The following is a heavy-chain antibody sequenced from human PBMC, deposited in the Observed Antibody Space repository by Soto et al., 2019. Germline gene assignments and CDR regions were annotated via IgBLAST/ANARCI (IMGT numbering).Heavy chain of an antibody. D-gene: IGHD6-13*01. V-gene: IGHV1-2*04. J-gene: IGHJ4*02. CDR2: INPNSGGT. CDR1: GYTFTGYY. Sequence: QVQRVQSGAEVKKPGASVKVSCKASGYTFTGYYMHWVRQAPGQGLEWMGWINPNSGGTNYAQKFQGWVTMSRDTSIRTAYMGLSRLRSDDTAVYYCARDRWWSSIPEPSLYFDYWGQGTLVTACS. CDR3: ARDRWWSSIPEPSLYFDY.